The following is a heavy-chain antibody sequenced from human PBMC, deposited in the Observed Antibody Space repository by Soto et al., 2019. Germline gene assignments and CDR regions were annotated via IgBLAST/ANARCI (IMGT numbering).Heavy chain of an antibody. J-gene: IGHJ6*02. CDR1: GFTVSSNY. V-gene: IGHV3-53*02. CDR3: ARDNYLAAENYYYYGMDV. Sequence: VQLVETGGGLIQPGGSLRLSCAASGFTVSSNYMSWVRQAPGKGLEWVSVIYSGGSTYYADSVKGRFTISRDNSKNTLYLQMNSLRAEDTAVYYCARDNYLAAENYYYYGMDVWGQGTTVTVSS. D-gene: IGHD6-13*01. CDR2: IYSGGST.